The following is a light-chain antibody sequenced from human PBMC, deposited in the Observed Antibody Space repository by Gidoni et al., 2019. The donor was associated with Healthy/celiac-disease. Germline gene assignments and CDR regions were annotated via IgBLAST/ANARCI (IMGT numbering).Light chain of an antibody. CDR1: QGISSY. CDR3: QQYYSYFWT. Sequence: AIRMTQSPSSFPASTGDRVTITCRASQGISSYLAWYQQKPGKAPKLLIYAASTLQSGVPSRFSGSGSGTDFTLTISCLQSEDFATYYCQQYYSYFWTFGQGTKVEIK. CDR2: AAS. V-gene: IGKV1-8*01. J-gene: IGKJ1*01.